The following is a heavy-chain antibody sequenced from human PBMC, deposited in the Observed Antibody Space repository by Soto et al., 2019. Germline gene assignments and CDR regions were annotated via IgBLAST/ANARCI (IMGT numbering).Heavy chain of an antibody. V-gene: IGHV4-59*02. D-gene: IGHD1-26*01. J-gene: IGHJ6*02. CDR3: ARGRRSPTVYYGLDV. Sequence: QVQLQESGPGLVKPSETLSLTCSVSGDSVSSYYWSWIRQPPGKGLEWIGYVYYDGSTNYNPSLGTRVTISIDTSTNQVSLKLNSVTAADTAVYHCARGRRSPTVYYGLDVWGQGTTVAVSS. CDR1: GDSVSSYY. CDR2: VYYDGST.